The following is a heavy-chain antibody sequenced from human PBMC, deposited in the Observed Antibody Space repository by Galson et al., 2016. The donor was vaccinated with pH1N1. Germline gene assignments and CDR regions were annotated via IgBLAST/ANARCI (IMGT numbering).Heavy chain of an antibody. V-gene: IGHV3-30*03. CDR3: ARDRPQMLLRYFEWFLGDAMDV. CDR2: ISYDGNNK. CDR1: GFTFSTYG. Sequence: SLRLSCAASGFTFSTYGMNWVRQAPGKGLEWVAIISYDGNNKYYVDSVKDRFTISRDNSRNTLYLQMTSLRAEDTAVYYCARDRPQMLLRYFEWFLGDAMDVWGQGTTVTVSS. J-gene: IGHJ6*02. D-gene: IGHD3-9*01.